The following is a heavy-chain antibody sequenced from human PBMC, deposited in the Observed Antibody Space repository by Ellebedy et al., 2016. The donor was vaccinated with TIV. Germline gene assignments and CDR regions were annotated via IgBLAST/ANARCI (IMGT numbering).Heavy chain of an antibody. Sequence: GESLKISXAATGFDFRSYGITWVRQAAGKGLEWVSYISSSGTTTYYADSVKGRFTISRDNANNSLYLQMNSLRAEDTAVYYCARRVALPGAPGWGYNMDVWGLGTTVTVSS. D-gene: IGHD5-24*01. CDR3: ARRVALPGAPGWGYNMDV. CDR2: ISSSGTTT. V-gene: IGHV3-48*03. CDR1: GFDFRSYG. J-gene: IGHJ6*02.